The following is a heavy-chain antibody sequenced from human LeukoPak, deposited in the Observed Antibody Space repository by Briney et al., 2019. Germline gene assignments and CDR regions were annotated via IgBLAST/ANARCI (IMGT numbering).Heavy chain of an antibody. CDR1: GYTFTCYY. V-gene: IGHV1-2*06. J-gene: IGHJ4*02. CDR3: ARVAGYCSSTSAAGGSCYSPDY. Sequence: ASVKVSCKASGYTFTCYYMHWVRQAPGQGLEWMGRINPNSGGTNYAQKFQGRVTMTRDTSISTAYMELSRLRSDDTAVYYCARVAGYCSSTSAAGGSCYSPDYWGQGTLVTVSS. D-gene: IGHD2-2*01. CDR2: INPNSGGT.